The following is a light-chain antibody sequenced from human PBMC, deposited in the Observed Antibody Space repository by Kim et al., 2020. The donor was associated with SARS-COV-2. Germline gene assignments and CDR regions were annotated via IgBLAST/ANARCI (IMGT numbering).Light chain of an antibody. CDR2: DAS. J-gene: IGKJ4*01. CDR3: QQYDNIPPLT. Sequence: GDRVTITCQASHDISIFLNWYQQKPGKAPKLLIYDASNLETGVPSRFTGSGSGTEFTFTISSLQAEDIGTYYCQQYDNIPPLTFGGGTKVDIK. V-gene: IGKV1-33*01. CDR1: HDISIF.